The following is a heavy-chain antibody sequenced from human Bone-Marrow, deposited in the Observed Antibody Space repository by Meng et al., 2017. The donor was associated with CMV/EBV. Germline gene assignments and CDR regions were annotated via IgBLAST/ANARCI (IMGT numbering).Heavy chain of an antibody. V-gene: IGHV1-69-2*01. CDR2: VDPEGGET. CDR3: AHEARHNAHALDV. CDR1: GNIFNDYF. Sequence: ASVKVSCKISGNIFNDYFMHWVQQAPGKGLEWMGLVDPEGGETTYAEKFQGRLTITADTSTETACMELSSVTSEDTAVYYCAHEARHNAHALDVWGQGTPVTGSS. J-gene: IGHJ6*01. D-gene: IGHD2-2*01.